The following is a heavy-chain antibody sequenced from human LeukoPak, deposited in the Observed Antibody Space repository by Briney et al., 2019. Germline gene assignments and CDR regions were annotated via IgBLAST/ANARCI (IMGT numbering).Heavy chain of an antibody. V-gene: IGHV3-7*01. Sequence: GGSLRLSCAASGFTFSDYWMSWARQAPGKGLEWVANIKPDGSEKYYLVSVKGRFTISRDNAKNSLYLQMHSLGAEDTAVYYCARGGLRGVNWFDPWGQGTLVTVSS. D-gene: IGHD5-12*01. CDR1: GFTFSDYW. CDR2: IKPDGSEK. J-gene: IGHJ5*02. CDR3: ARGGLRGVNWFDP.